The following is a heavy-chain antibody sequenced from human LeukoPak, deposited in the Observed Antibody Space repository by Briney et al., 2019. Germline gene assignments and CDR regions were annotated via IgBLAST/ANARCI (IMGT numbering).Heavy chain of an antibody. CDR1: GLQFSSSC. CDR2: IKQDGSDK. Sequence: PGGSLRLSCAASGLQFSSSCMSWVRQAPGKGLEGVANIKQDGSDKYVDSVKGRFTISRDNAKNSLFLQMNSLRAEDTALYYCARDSGSYYGGIDYWGQGTLVTVSS. D-gene: IGHD1-26*01. V-gene: IGHV3-7*05. CDR3: ARDSGSYYGGIDY. J-gene: IGHJ4*02.